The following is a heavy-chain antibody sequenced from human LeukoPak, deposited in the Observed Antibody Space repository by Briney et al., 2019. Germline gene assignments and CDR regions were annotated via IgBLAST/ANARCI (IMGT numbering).Heavy chain of an antibody. CDR1: GFAFNTYW. Sequence: PGGSLRLSCAASGFAFNTYWMHWVRQAPGTGLVWVSRTNGDGSSTSYADFVKGRFTISRDNAKNTLYLQMNSLRAEETAIYCCARDKGYSIDQWGQGTLVTVSS. D-gene: IGHD5-18*01. CDR3: ARDKGYSIDQ. CDR2: TNGDGSST. V-gene: IGHV3-74*01. J-gene: IGHJ5*02.